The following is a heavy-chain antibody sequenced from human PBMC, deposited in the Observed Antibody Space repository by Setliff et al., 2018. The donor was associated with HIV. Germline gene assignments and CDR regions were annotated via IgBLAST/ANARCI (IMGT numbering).Heavy chain of an antibody. J-gene: IGHJ3*02. Sequence: ASVKVSCKTFGYYFNIDYMHWVRQAPGQGLEWMGIIDPNGGATNNAQKLQGRLTVTTDTSTGTLYMELSNLRSDDSAVYYCARAGGGATDQAFDIWGQGTMVTVSS. D-gene: IGHD2-2*01. CDR1: GYYFNIDY. CDR3: ARAGGGATDQAFDI. CDR2: IDPNGGAT. V-gene: IGHV1-46*02.